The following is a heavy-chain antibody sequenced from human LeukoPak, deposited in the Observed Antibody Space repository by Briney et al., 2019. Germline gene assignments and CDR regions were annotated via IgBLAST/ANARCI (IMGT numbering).Heavy chain of an antibody. CDR3: AKDSRGWLTYGMDV. Sequence: GGSLKLSCAASGFTFSSYWMSWVRQAPGKGLEWVANIKQDGSEKYYVDSVKGRFTISRDNAKNSLYLQMNSLRAEDTALYYCAKDSRGWLTYGMDVWGQGTLVTVSS. CDR2: IKQDGSEK. J-gene: IGHJ6*02. CDR1: GFTFSSYW. V-gene: IGHV3-7*03. D-gene: IGHD4/OR15-4a*01.